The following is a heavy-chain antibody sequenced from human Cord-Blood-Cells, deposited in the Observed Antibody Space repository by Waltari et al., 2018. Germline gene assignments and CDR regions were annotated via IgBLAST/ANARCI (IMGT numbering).Heavy chain of an antibody. CDR1: GGPISRVTYY. J-gene: IGHJ2*01. Sequence: QVQLQESGPGLVKPSQTLSLTCTVSGGPISRVTYYCSWLRQPPGKGLEWIGYIYYSGSTYYNPSLKSRVTISVDTSKNQFSLKLSSVTAADTAVYYCARPSNWGSWYFDLWGRGTLVTVSS. CDR2: IYYSGST. D-gene: IGHD7-27*01. V-gene: IGHV4-30-4*08. CDR3: ARPSNWGSWYFDL.